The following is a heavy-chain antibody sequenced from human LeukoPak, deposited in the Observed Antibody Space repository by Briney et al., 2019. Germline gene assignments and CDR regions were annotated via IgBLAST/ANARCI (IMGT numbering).Heavy chain of an antibody. CDR1: GGSISRGYY. CDR2: VYHSGSS. Sequence: PSETLSLTCAVSGGSISRGYYWGWIRQPPGTGLEWIGSVYHSGSSYYNPSLKSRVTISVDTSKNQFSLKLSSVTAADTAVYYCARDDYYESSGYYEAFDIWGQGTMVTVSS. D-gene: IGHD3-22*01. V-gene: IGHV4-38-2*02. CDR3: ARDDYYESSGYYEAFDI. J-gene: IGHJ3*02.